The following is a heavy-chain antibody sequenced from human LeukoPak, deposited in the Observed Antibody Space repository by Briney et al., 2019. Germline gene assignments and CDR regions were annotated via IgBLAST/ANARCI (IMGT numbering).Heavy chain of an antibody. CDR1: GGSFSGYY. D-gene: IGHD5-12*01. CDR2: INHSGST. V-gene: IGHV4-34*01. Sequence: SETLSLTCAVYGGSFSGYYWSWIRQPPGKGLEWIGEINHSGSTNYNPSLKSRVTISVDTSKNQFSLKLSSVTAADTAVYYCARVRKDTGYVIFDYWGQGTLVTVSS. CDR3: ARVRKDTGYVIFDY. J-gene: IGHJ4*02.